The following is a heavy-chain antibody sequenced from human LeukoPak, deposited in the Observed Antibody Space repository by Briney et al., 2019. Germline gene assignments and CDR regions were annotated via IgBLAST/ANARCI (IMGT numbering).Heavy chain of an antibody. D-gene: IGHD1-1*01. J-gene: IGHJ4*02. CDR2: IWYDGSNK. CDR3: TRDGTESYFDY. CDR1: GFTFSSYG. Sequence: GGSLRLSCAASGFTFSSYGMHWVRQAPGKGLEWVAVIWYDGSNKYYADSVKGRFTISRDNSKRMLYLQMSSLRAEDTAVYYCTRDGTESYFDYWGQGTLVTVSS. V-gene: IGHV3-33*01.